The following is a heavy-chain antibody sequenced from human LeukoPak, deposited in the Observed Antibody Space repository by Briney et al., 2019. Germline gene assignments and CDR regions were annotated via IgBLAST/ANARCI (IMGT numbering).Heavy chain of an antibody. CDR3: ARDRGNSWYFDS. Sequence: SETLPLTCTVSGGSISSYYWSWIRQPAGKGMEWIGRIYPSGSTNYNPSLESRVTMSVDTSKNQFSLKLSSVTAADTAVYYCARDRGNSWYFDSWGQGTLVTVSS. CDR2: IYPSGST. D-gene: IGHD6-13*01. J-gene: IGHJ4*02. V-gene: IGHV4-4*07. CDR1: GGSISSYY.